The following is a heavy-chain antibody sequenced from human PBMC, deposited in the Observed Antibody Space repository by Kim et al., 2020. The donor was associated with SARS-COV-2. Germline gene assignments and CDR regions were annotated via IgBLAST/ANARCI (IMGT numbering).Heavy chain of an antibody. CDR3: ARENPLYSSGWHNWIDP. D-gene: IGHD6-19*01. J-gene: IGHJ5*02. V-gene: IGHV3-48*02. CDR1: GFIFSNYD. Sequence: GGSLRLSCAASGFIFSNYDMNWVRQAPGKGLEWVSYITTISNTIYYADSVKGRFTISRDNVKNSLYLQMNSLRDEDTAVYYCARENPLYSSGWHNWIDPCCQGTLVTVSS. CDR2: ITTISNTI.